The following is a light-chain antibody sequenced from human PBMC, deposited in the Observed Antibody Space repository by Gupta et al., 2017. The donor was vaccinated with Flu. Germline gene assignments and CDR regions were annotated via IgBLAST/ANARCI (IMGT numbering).Light chain of an antibody. CDR1: QEISKY. V-gene: IGKV1-33*01. Sequence: QSSLSASVGDRVTITCQASQEISKYLNWYQQKPGQAPKLLIYDASKLQTGVPSRFRGSGSGTHFNFTVTNRQPEDIATYHCQQADDSPLTFGHGTKFDI. CDR3: QQADDSPLT. J-gene: IGKJ3*01. CDR2: DAS.